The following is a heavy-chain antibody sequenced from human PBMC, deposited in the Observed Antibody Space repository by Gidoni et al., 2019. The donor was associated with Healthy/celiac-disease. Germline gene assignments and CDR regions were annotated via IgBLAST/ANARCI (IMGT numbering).Heavy chain of an antibody. CDR3: ARHPDIVAMGGYFDY. J-gene: IGHJ4*02. D-gene: IGHD5-12*01. V-gene: IGHV4-39*01. CDR1: GGSLSSSSYY. Sequence: QLQLQESGPGLVKPSETLSLTCTVSGGSLSSSSYYWGWIRQPPGKGLELIGSIYYSGSTYYNPSLKSRVTISVDTSKNQFSLKLSSVTAADTAVYYCARHPDIVAMGGYFDYWGQGTLVTVSS. CDR2: IYYSGST.